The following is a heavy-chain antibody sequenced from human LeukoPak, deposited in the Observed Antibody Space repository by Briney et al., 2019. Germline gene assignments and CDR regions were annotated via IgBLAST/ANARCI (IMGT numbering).Heavy chain of an antibody. V-gene: IGHV1-18*01. Sequence: ASVKVSCKASGYTFTSYGISWVRQAPGQGLEWMGWISAYNGNTNYAQKLQGRVTMTTDTSTSTAYMELGSLRSDDTAVYYCARSPLSDFWSGYYTYYFDYWGQGTLVTVSS. D-gene: IGHD3-3*01. CDR2: ISAYNGNT. CDR3: ARSPLSDFWSGYYTYYFDY. J-gene: IGHJ4*02. CDR1: GYTFTSYG.